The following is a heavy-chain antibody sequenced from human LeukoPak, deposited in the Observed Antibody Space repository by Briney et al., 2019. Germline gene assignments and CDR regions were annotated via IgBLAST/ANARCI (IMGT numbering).Heavy chain of an antibody. CDR1: GGTFSSYA. Sequence: GASVKVSFKASGGTFSSYAISWVRQAPGQGLEWMGGIIPIFGTANYAQKFQGRVTLTADESTSTAYMELSSLRSEDTAVYYCARVFSSSWYYFDYWGQGTLVTVSS. CDR2: IIPIFGTA. V-gene: IGHV1-69*13. J-gene: IGHJ4*02. D-gene: IGHD6-13*01. CDR3: ARVFSSSWYYFDY.